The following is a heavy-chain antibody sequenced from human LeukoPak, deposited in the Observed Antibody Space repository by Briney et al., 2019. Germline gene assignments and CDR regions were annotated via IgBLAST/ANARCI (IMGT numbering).Heavy chain of an antibody. CDR1: GFTFSSYA. CDR2: FSYDGSSK. V-gene: IGHV3-30-3*01. J-gene: IGHJ4*02. Sequence: GGSLRLSCAASGFTFSSYAMHWVRQAPGKGLEWVTLFSYDGSSKYYADSVRGRFTISRDNSKNTLYLQMNSLRADDSAVYYCARGKGSESGYDYFLDYWGQGTLVTVSS. D-gene: IGHD5-12*01. CDR3: ARGKGSESGYDYFLDY.